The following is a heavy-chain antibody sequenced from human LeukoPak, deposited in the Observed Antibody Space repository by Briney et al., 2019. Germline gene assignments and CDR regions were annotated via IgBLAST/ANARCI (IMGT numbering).Heavy chain of an antibody. J-gene: IGHJ4*02. Sequence: ASVNVSCRASGYTFTTYHINWVRQATGQGLEWMGWMNPNSDDRGYAQKFQGRVTITTDTPIGTAYMELSSLRSEDTAVYFCARTTSFTASGYDYWGQGTLVTVSS. CDR1: GYTFTTYH. CDR2: MNPNSDDR. D-gene: IGHD6-25*01. V-gene: IGHV1-8*03. CDR3: ARTTSFTASGYDY.